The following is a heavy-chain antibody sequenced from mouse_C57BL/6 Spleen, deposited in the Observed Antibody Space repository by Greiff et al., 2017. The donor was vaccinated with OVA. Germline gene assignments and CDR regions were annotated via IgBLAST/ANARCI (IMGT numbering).Heavy chain of an antibody. Sequence: QVQLQQSGAELVRPGASVTLSCKASGYTFTDYEMHWVKQTPVHGLEWIGAIDPETGGTAYNQKFKGKAILTADKSSSTAYMELRSLTSEDSAVYYCTRVGFNYYAMDYWGQGTSVTVSS. J-gene: IGHJ4*01. CDR2: IDPETGGT. V-gene: IGHV1-15*01. CDR3: TRVGFNYYAMDY. D-gene: IGHD3-3*01. CDR1: GYTFTDYE.